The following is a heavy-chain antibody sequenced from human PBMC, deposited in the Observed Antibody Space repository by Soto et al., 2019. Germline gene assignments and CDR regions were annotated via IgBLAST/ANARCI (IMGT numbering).Heavy chain of an antibody. CDR3: ARLRYCSILNCPNFDL. Sequence: GGSLRLSCAASGFTFSSYAMSWVRQAPGKGLEWVSTIGGGGVSTFYADYVKGRFTMSRDDSRNTLFLQMNSLRAEDTAEYYCARLRYCSILNCPNFDLWGPGTLVTVSS. J-gene: IGHJ4*02. D-gene: IGHD2-2*01. V-gene: IGHV3-23*01. CDR2: IGGGGVST. CDR1: GFTFSSYA.